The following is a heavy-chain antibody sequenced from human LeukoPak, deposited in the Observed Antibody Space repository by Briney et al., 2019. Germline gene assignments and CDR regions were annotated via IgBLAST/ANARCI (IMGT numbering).Heavy chain of an antibody. CDR2: INHSGST. J-gene: IGHJ5*02. CDR3: ARGPDYDFWSGTNWFDP. D-gene: IGHD3-3*01. V-gene: IGHV4-34*09. CDR1: GGSFSGYY. Sequence: SETLSLTCAVYGGSFSGYYWSWIRQPPGKGLEWIGEINHSGSTNYNPSLKSRVTISVDTSKNQFSLKLSSVTAADTAVYYCARGPDYDFWSGTNWFDPWGQGTLVTVSS.